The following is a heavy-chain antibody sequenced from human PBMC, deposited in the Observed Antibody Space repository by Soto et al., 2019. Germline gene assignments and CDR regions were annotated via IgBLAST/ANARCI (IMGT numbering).Heavy chain of an antibody. CDR3: ARSQAQFWEWFQGYGMDG. CDR1: GWSFRGYY. J-gene: IGHJ6*01. Sequence: ETLSLTCAVYGWSFRGYYWSWIRQPPGTGLEWMGEINHSGGTNYNQSLKSRVTISVDTSKNQFSLKLSSVTAADTAVYYCARSQAQFWEWFQGYGMDGWGKGTTVTVSS. D-gene: IGHD3-3*01. V-gene: IGHV4-34*01. CDR2: INHSGGT.